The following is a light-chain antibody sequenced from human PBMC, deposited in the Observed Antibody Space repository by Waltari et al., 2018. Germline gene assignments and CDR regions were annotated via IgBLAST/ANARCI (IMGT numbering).Light chain of an antibody. V-gene: IGLV1-44*01. CDR3: ATWDDSLNGNV. CDR1: RSHIGSNP. Sequence: QSVLPQPPSASGTPGQRVTISCSGSRSHIGSNPVHLYQQLPGTAPKLLIYTNNQRPSGVPDRFSGSKSGTSASLAISGLQSEDEAHYYCATWDDSLNGNVFGSGTKVIVL. CDR2: TNN. J-gene: IGLJ6*01.